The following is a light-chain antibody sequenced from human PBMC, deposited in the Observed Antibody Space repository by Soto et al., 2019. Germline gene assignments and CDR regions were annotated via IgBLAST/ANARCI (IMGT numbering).Light chain of an antibody. Sequence: EIVMTQSPATLSVSPGEGATLSCRASQSVNNNLAWYQQKPGQAPRLLIYGASIRATGIPARFSGSGSGKEFTLTISSLQSEDSGIYYCQQCSTWPPLTFGGGTKVEIK. CDR3: QQCSTWPPLT. V-gene: IGKV3-15*01. CDR2: GAS. CDR1: QSVNNN. J-gene: IGKJ4*01.